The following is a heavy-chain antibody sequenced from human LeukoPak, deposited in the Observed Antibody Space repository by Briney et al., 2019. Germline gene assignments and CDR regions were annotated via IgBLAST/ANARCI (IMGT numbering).Heavy chain of an antibody. J-gene: IGHJ4*02. CDR2: ISGSGGST. CDR3: AKISAYDILTGDFDY. CDR1: GFTFSSYA. D-gene: IGHD3-9*01. Sequence: PGASLRLSCAASGFTFSSYAMSWVRQAPGKGLEWVSAISGSGGSTYYADSVKGRFTISRDNSKNPLYLQMNSLRAEDTAVYYCAKISAYDILTGDFDYWGQGTLVTVSS. V-gene: IGHV3-23*01.